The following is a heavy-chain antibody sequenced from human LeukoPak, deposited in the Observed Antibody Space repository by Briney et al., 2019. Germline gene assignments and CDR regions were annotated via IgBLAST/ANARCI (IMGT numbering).Heavy chain of an antibody. V-gene: IGHV3-23*01. CDR3: AKYYEEWELIFDY. Sequence: GGSLRLSCAASGFTFSSYAMSWVRQAPGKGLEWVSAISGSGGSTYYADSVKGRFTLSRDNSKNTLYLQMNSLRAEDTAVYYCAKYYEEWELIFDYWGQGTLVTVSS. J-gene: IGHJ4*02. CDR2: ISGSGGST. D-gene: IGHD1-26*01. CDR1: GFTFSSYA.